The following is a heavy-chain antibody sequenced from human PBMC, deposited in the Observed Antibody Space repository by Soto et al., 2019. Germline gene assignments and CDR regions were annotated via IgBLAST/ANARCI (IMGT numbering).Heavy chain of an antibody. CDR2: IIPPFGTA. J-gene: IGHJ3*02. CDR3: ARDGGFALRPDAFDI. CDR1: GGIFSSYA. Sequence: QVQLVQSGAEVKKPGSSVKVSCKASGGIFSSYAISWVRQAPGQGLEWMGGIIPPFGTANYAQKFQGRVTITADDSTRIADRELSSLRSEDTAVYYCARDGGFALRPDAFDIWGQGTMVTVSS. D-gene: IGHD2-15*01. V-gene: IGHV1-69*01.